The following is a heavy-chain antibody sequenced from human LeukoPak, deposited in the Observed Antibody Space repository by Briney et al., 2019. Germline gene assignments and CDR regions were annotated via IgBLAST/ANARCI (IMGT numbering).Heavy chain of an antibody. CDR2: IYTSGCT. CDR1: GGSISSYY. J-gene: IGHJ4*02. V-gene: IGHV4-4*07. Sequence: KPSETLSLTCTVSGGSISSYYWSWIRQPAGKGLEWIGRIYTSGCTNYNPSLKSRVTMSVDTSKNQFSLKLSSVTAADTAVYYCAREAPLWFGELSLLFDYWGQGTLVTVSS. D-gene: IGHD3-10*01. CDR3: AREAPLWFGELSLLFDY.